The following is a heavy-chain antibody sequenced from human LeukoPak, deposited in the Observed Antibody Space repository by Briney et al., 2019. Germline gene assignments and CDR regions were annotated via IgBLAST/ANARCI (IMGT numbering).Heavy chain of an antibody. CDR1: GFTFNSYA. D-gene: IGHD3-10*01. CDR3: AKGRGANYYSSDY. V-gene: IGHV3-23*01. CDR2: ISDNGNNI. J-gene: IGHJ4*02. Sequence: VQPGGSLRLSCAASGFTFNSYAMSWVRQAPGKGLERVSGISDNGNNIYYADFVKGRFTISRDNSKNTLYLQMNSLRVEDTAVYHCAKGRGANYYSSDYWGQGTLVTVSS.